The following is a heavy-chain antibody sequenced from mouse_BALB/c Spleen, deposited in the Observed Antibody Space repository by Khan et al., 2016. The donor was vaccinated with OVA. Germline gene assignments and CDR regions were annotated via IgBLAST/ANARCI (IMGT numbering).Heavy chain of an antibody. V-gene: IGHV5-9*03. Sequence: EVKLEESGGGLVKPGGSLKLSCAASGFTFSSYTMSWIRQTPEKRLEWVATISSGGDNTYYPDSVKGRFTISRDNAKNNLYLQMSSLRSEDTALYYCARSNYGNFAYWGQGTLVTVSA. J-gene: IGHJ3*01. CDR1: GFTFSSYT. D-gene: IGHD2-1*01. CDR2: ISSGGDNT. CDR3: ARSNYGNFAY.